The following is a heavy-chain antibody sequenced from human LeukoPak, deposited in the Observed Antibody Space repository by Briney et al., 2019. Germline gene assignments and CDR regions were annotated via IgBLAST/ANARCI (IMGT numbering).Heavy chain of an antibody. J-gene: IGHJ4*02. V-gene: IGHV4-31*03. CDR1: GGPINSGGYY. CDR2: IYNSGST. CDR3: RTTNYDSLFDY. Sequence: PSETLSLTCTVSGGPINSGGYYWSWVRQQPGKGLEWIACIYNSGSTYYNPSLKSRVTISVDTSKNQLSLRLTSVTAADTAVYYCRTTNYDSLFDYWGQGTLVTVSS. D-gene: IGHD3-3*01.